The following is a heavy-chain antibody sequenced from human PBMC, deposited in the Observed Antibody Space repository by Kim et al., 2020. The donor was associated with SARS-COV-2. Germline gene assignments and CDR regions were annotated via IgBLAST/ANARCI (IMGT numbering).Heavy chain of an antibody. CDR3: ARETPTYYDYVWGSYRYQYSASTFDY. CDR2: IKQDGSEK. V-gene: IGHV3-7*01. Sequence: GGSLRLSCAASGFTFSSYWMSWVRQAPGKGLKWVANIKQDGSEKYYVDSVKGRFTISRDNAKNSLYLQMNSLRAEDTAVYYCARETPTYYDYVWGSYRYQYSASTFDYWGQGTLVTVSS. J-gene: IGHJ4*02. CDR1: GFTFSSYW. D-gene: IGHD3-16*02.